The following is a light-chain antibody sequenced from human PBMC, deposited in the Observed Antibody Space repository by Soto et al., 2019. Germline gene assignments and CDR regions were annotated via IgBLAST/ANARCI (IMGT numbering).Light chain of an antibody. Sequence: EIVLTQAPATLSASTGQRATLTCRPSQSVNSNYLAWYQQKPGQAPRLLIYGISKRATDIPDRISGSWSGTEFTLTISSLQPEDVATYYRQKHGQWPINVGQGTRGEI. V-gene: IGKV3-20*01. CDR2: GIS. CDR3: QKHGQWPIN. CDR1: QSVNSNY. J-gene: IGKJ5*01.